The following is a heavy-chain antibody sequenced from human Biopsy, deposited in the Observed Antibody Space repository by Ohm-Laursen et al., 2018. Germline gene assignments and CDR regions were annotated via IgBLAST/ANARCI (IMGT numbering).Heavy chain of an antibody. J-gene: IGHJ4*02. V-gene: IGHV4-61*09. CDR3: AKHGSGWTGDDALHI. Sequence: SQTLSLTCTVSGGSLSSYSWSWIRQPAGKGLEWIGQIYTSGITNYNPSLKGRITISVDTSKNQISLKVTSVTAADTAVYYCAKHGSGWTGDDALHIWGQGTRVTVSS. CDR1: GGSLSSYS. CDR2: IYTSGIT. D-gene: IGHD6-19*01.